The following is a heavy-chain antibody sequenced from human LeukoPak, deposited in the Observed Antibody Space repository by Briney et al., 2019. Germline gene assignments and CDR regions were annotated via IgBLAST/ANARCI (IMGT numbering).Heavy chain of an antibody. Sequence: GGSLRLSCVVSGFTFSSYSMTWVRQAPGKGLEWVSYISGSSSTIYYEDSVKGRFTISRDNAKNSLYLQMNSLRVEDTAVYYCARDLISVAGFDPWGQGTLVTVSS. CDR1: GFTFSSYS. CDR3: ARDLISVAGFDP. V-gene: IGHV3-48*01. D-gene: IGHD6-19*01. J-gene: IGHJ5*02. CDR2: ISGSSSTI.